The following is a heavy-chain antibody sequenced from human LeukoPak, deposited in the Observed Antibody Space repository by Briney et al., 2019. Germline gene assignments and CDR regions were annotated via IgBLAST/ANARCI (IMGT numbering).Heavy chain of an antibody. Sequence: PSQTLSLTCTVSGVSITSGTYYWTWIRQPAGKGLEWIGRIYSTGRVNYNPSLKSRVTMLLDTSKNHISLKLTSVTAADTAIYFCARASETAMITLGGQGTLVTVSS. CDR3: ARASETAMITL. D-gene: IGHD5-18*01. CDR1: GVSITSGTYY. J-gene: IGHJ4*02. CDR2: IYSTGRV. V-gene: IGHV4-61*02.